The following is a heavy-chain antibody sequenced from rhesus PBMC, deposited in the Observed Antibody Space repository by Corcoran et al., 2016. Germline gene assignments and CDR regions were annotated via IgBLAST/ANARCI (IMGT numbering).Heavy chain of an antibody. CDR3: ARDDYGNSDY. CDR2: IYGSGSST. J-gene: IGHJ4*01. CDR1: GGSISSSY. V-gene: IGHV4-169*02. D-gene: IGHD4-35*01. Sequence: QLQLQESGPGLVKPSETLSVTCAVSGGSISSSYWSWIRQAPGKGLEWMGYIYGSGSSTNYNPSLRRRVTLSVDTSKNQLSLKLSSVTTADTAVYYCARDDYGNSDYWGQGVLVTVSS.